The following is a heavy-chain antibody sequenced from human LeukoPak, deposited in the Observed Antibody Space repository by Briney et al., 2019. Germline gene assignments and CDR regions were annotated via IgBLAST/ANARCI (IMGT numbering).Heavy chain of an antibody. CDR2: INPNSGGT. J-gene: IGHJ5*02. D-gene: IGHD6-6*01. CDR3: ARDAAAGSSSPFDP. Sequence: SVKVSCKASGYTFTGYYMHWVRQAPGQGLEWMGWINPNSGGTNYAQKFQGRVTMTRDTSISTAYMELSRLRSDDTAVYYCARDAAAGSSSPFDPWGQGTLVTVSS. V-gene: IGHV1-2*02. CDR1: GYTFTGYY.